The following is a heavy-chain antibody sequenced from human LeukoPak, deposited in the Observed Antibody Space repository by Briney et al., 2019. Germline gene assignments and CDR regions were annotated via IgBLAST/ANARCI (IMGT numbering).Heavy chain of an antibody. CDR3: AKSGYQLRHFDY. D-gene: IGHD2-2*01. CDR2: ISWNSGSI. Sequence: GGSLRLSCAASGFTFDDYAMHWVRQAPGKGLESVSGISWNSGSIGYADSVKGRFTISRDNAKNSQYLQMNSLRAEDTAVYYCAKSGYQLRHFDYWGQGTLVTVSS. J-gene: IGHJ4*02. CDR1: GFTFDDYA. V-gene: IGHV3-9*01.